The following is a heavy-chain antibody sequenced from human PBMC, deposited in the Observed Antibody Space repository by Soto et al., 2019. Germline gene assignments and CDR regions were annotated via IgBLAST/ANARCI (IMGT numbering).Heavy chain of an antibody. CDR3: ARSPSWETTVTPYYFDY. Sequence: QVQLVQSGAEVKKPGASVKVSCKASRYTFISYDINWVRQATGQGLEWMGWMNPKSANTGYAQNFQGRVTMTRNASTSKAYMELSSLRSEDTAVYFCARSPSWETTVTPYYFDYWGQGTLVTVSS. J-gene: IGHJ4*02. CDR1: RYTFISYD. CDR2: MNPKSANT. V-gene: IGHV1-8*01. D-gene: IGHD4-4*01.